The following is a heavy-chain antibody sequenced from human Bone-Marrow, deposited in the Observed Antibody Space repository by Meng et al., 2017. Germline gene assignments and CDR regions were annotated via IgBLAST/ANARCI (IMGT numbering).Heavy chain of an antibody. Sequence: GESLKISCAASGFTFSSYAMSWVRQAPGKGLEWVSAISGSGGSTYYADSVKGRFTISRDNSKNTLYLQMSSLRAEDTAVYYCAKGRSGSYYNRYYFDYWGQGTLVTVSS. J-gene: IGHJ4*02. V-gene: IGHV3-23*01. CDR2: ISGSGGST. CDR1: GFTFSSYA. CDR3: AKGRSGSYYNRYYFDY. D-gene: IGHD3-10*01.